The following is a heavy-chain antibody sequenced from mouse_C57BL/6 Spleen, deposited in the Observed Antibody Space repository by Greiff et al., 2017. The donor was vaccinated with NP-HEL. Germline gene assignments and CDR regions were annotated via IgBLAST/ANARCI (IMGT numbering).Heavy chain of an antibody. J-gene: IGHJ4*01. Sequence: QVQLQQSGAELVRPGTSVTLSCKASGYTFTNYWIGWAKQRPGHGLEWIGDIYPGGGYTNYNEKFKGKATLTADKSSSTAYMQFSSLTSEDSAIYYWARCPLYYGNRYYAMDYWGQGTSVTVSS. D-gene: IGHD2-1*01. CDR2: IYPGGGYT. CDR1: GYTFTNYW. V-gene: IGHV1-63*01. CDR3: ARCPLYYGNRYYAMDY.